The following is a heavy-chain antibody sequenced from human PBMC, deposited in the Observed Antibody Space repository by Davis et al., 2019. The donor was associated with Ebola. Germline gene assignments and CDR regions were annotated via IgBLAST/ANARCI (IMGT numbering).Heavy chain of an antibody. Sequence: ASVKVSCKASGYTFTAHYLHWVRQAPGQGLEWMGWINPNSGDTKFAQKFQGIVTLTRDTSTNTAYLDLTRPTSDDTAVYFCARGSNFWSGSFLGYFDYWGQGTLITVSS. CDR1: GYTFTAHY. CDR3: ARGSNFWSGSFLGYFDY. CDR2: INPNSGDT. J-gene: IGHJ4*03. D-gene: IGHD3-3*01. V-gene: IGHV1-2*02.